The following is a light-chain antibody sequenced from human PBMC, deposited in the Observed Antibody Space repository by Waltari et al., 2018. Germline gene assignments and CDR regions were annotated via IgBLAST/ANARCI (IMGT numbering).Light chain of an antibody. J-gene: IGKJ1*01. V-gene: IGKV3-20*01. CDR3: HQYFTSRT. Sequence: DIVLTQSPGTLSLSPGERATLSCRASQSINSIYLAWYQRKPGQAPRPPIYGASSRATGIPDRFSGSGSGTDFTLAISRLEPEDFAVYYCHQYFTSRTFGQGTKVEIK. CDR1: QSINSIY. CDR2: GAS.